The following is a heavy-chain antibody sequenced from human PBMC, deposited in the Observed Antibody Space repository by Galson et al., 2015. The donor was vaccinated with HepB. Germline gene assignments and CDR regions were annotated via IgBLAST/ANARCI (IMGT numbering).Heavy chain of an antibody. CDR1: GYTFTSYG. Sequence: SVKVSCKASGYTFTSYGISWVRQAPGQGLEWMGWISAYNGNTNYAQKLQGRVTMTTDTSTSTAYMELRSLRSDDTAVYYCARTERTPPDYWYFDLWGRGTLVTVSS. V-gene: IGHV1-18*01. CDR3: ARTERTPPDYWYFDL. CDR2: ISAYNGNT. D-gene: IGHD5-24*01. J-gene: IGHJ2*01.